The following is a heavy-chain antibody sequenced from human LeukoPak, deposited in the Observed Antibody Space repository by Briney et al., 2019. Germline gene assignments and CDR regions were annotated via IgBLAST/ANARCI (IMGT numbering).Heavy chain of an antibody. D-gene: IGHD5-18*01. V-gene: IGHV1-2*02. CDR3: ASGGYKLDY. CDR1: GYTFTSYG. CDR2: INPNSGGT. J-gene: IGHJ4*02. Sequence: GASVKVSCKASGYTFTSYGISWVRQAPGQGLEWMGWINPNSGGTNYAQKFQGRVTMTRDTSISTAYMDLSRLRSDDTAVYYCASGGYKLDYWGQGTLVTVSS.